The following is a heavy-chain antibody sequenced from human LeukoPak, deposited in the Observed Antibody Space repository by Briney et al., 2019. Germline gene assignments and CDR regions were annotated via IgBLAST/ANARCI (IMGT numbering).Heavy chain of an antibody. CDR3: ARDLGSRTSYYPDY. J-gene: IGHJ4*02. V-gene: IGHV3-23*01. CDR2: ISGSGGST. Sequence: GGSLRLSCAASGFTFSSYAMSWVRQAPGKGLEWVSAISGSGGSTYYADSVKGRFTISRDNSKNTLYLQMNSLRAEDTAVYYCARDLGSRTSYYPDYWGQGTLVTVSS. CDR1: GFTFSSYA. D-gene: IGHD3-10*01.